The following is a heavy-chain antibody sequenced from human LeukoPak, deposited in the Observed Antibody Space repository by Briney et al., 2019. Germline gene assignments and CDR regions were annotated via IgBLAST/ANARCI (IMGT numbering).Heavy chain of an antibody. J-gene: IGHJ3*02. D-gene: IGHD3-22*01. Sequence: SSVKVSCKASGYTFTSYGISWVRQAPGQGLEWMGWISAYNGNTNYAQKLQGRVTMTTDTSTSTAYMELRSLRSDDTAVYYCARDPNMIPWDVAFDIWGQGTMVTVSS. CDR3: ARDPNMIPWDVAFDI. CDR1: GYTFTSYG. CDR2: ISAYNGNT. V-gene: IGHV1-18*01.